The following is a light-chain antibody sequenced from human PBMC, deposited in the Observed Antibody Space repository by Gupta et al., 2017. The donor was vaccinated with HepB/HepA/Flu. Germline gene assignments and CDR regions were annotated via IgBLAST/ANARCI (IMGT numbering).Light chain of an antibody. CDR1: SSDIGGFDY. Sequence: QPALPQPASVSGSPGQSITISCTGTSSDIGGFDYVSWYQQHSGKAPKLIICEVDKRPPGVSNRFSGSKSDNTASLTISGLQAEYEAVYYCCSYAGIGTWVFCGGTKLTVL. J-gene: IGLJ3*02. CDR3: CSYAGIGTWV. V-gene: IGLV2-23*02. CDR2: EVD.